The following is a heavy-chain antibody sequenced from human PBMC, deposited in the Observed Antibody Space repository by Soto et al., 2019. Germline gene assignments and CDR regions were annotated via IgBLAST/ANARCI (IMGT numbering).Heavy chain of an antibody. Sequence: SETLSLTCTGSGGSISSYYWSWIRQPPGKGLEWIGYIYYSGSTNYNPSLKSRVTISVDTSKNQFSLKLSSVTAADTAVYYCARAVRVHYYYYGMDVWGQGTTVTVSS. CDR1: GGSISSYY. V-gene: IGHV4-59*01. J-gene: IGHJ6*02. CDR3: ARAVRVHYYYYGMDV. CDR2: IYYSGST.